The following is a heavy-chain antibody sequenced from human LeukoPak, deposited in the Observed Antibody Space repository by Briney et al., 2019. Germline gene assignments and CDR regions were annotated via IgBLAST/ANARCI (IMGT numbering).Heavy chain of an antibody. J-gene: IGHJ5*02. Sequence: GGSLRLSCAASGFTFSSYSMNWVRQAPGKGLEWVSSISSSSSYIYYADSVKGRFTISRDNAKNSLYLQMNSLRAEDTAVYYCASGTQWETRFRFDPWGQGTLVTVSS. CDR2: ISSSSSYI. D-gene: IGHD1-26*01. CDR1: GFTFSSYS. V-gene: IGHV3-21*01. CDR3: ASGTQWETRFRFDP.